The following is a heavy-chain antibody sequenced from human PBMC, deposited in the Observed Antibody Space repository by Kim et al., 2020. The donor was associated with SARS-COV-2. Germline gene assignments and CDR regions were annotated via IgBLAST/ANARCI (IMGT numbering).Heavy chain of an antibody. V-gene: IGHV3-33*01. CDR1: GFTFSNCG. CDR3: ARESPVDTAMGAFDY. CDR2: IWYDGTNK. Sequence: GGSLRLSCAASGFTFSNCGMHWVRQAPGKGLEWVAVIWYDGTNKYYADSVKGRLTISRDNSKNTLYLQMNSLRAEDTAVYYCARESPVDTAMGAFDYWGQGTLVTVSS. D-gene: IGHD5-18*01. J-gene: IGHJ4*02.